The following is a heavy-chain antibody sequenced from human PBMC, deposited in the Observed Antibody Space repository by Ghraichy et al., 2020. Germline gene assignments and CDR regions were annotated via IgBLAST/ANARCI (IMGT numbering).Heavy chain of an antibody. V-gene: IGHV7-4-1*02. J-gene: IGHJ4*02. CDR2: INTNTGNP. CDR1: GYTFTSYA. Sequence: ASVKVSCKASGYTFTSYAMNWVRQAPGQGLEWMGWINTNTGNPTYAQGFTGRFVFSLDTSVSTAYLQISSLKAEDTAVYYCARGGPTTVTTPLALDYWGQGTLVTVSS. CDR3: ARGGPTTVTTPLALDY. D-gene: IGHD4-17*01.